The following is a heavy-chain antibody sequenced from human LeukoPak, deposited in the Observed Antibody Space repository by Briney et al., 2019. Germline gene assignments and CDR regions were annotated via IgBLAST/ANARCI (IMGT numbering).Heavy chain of an antibody. CDR3: ARDGGGWLDP. V-gene: IGHV1-46*01. J-gene: IGHJ5*02. Sequence: ASVKVSCKASGYTAIDYYMHWVRQAPGQGLEWMGVINPTSGSTDYAQTFQGRVTMTRDTPTSVFYMEMNGLTSDDTAVYYCARDGGGWLDPWGQGTLVTASS. CDR1: GYTAIDYY. CDR2: INPTSGST. D-gene: IGHD3-16*01.